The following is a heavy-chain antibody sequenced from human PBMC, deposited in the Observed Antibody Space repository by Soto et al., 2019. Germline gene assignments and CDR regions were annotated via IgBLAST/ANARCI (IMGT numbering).Heavy chain of an antibody. CDR2: IYYSGST. Sequence: SETLSLTCTVSGGSISSGGYYWSWIRQHPGKGLEWIGYIYYSGSTYYNPSLKSRVTISVDTSKNQFSLKLSSVTAADTAVYYWARATRGPSSGYWYYFDYWGQGTLVT. CDR1: GGSISSGGYY. V-gene: IGHV4-31*03. CDR3: ARATRGPSSGYWYYFDY. D-gene: IGHD3-22*01. J-gene: IGHJ4*02.